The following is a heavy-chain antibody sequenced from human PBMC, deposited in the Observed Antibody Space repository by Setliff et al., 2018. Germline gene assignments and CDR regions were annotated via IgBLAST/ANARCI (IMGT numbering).Heavy chain of an antibody. D-gene: IGHD3-10*01. CDR1: GYSFTSYY. V-gene: IGHV1-46*01. CDR2: INTGGGSA. Sequence: ASVKVSCKASGYSFTSYYMYWVRQAPGQGLEWMGTINTGGGSASIVDQFQGRVTMTRDTSISTGYMELSRLRSDDTAVYYCARDLNRWFGEFAFEIWGQGTMVTVS. CDR3: ARDLNRWFGEFAFEI. J-gene: IGHJ3*02.